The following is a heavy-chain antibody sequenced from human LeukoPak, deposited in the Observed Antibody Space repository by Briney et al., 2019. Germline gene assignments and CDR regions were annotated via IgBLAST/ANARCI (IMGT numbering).Heavy chain of an antibody. J-gene: IGHJ4*02. V-gene: IGHV3-23*01. CDR2: LSRGGGGT. CDR1: GVTFIRYP. Sequence: GGSLRLSCAASGVTFIRYPMMWGRQAPGKGLEWVSTLSRGGGGTYYADSVRGGFTISRDNAKNTLYLQIMSLTAEETALYYCAKGYSSGWYAFDSWGQGTLVTVSS. CDR3: AKGYSSGWYAFDS. D-gene: IGHD6-19*01.